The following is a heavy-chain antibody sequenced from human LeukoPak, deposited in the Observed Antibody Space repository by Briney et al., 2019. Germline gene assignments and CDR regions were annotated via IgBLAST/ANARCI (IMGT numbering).Heavy chain of an antibody. V-gene: IGHV1-18*01. Sequence: ASVKVSCKASGYTFTSYGISWVRQAPGQGLEWMGWISAYNGNTNYAQKLQGRVTMTTGTSTSTAYMELRSLRSDDTAVYYCARVSRVWGKGVGATPPRYYFDYWGQGTLVTVSS. CDR2: ISAYNGNT. J-gene: IGHJ4*02. CDR1: GYTFTSYG. CDR3: ARVSRVWGKGVGATPPRYYFDY. D-gene: IGHD1-26*01.